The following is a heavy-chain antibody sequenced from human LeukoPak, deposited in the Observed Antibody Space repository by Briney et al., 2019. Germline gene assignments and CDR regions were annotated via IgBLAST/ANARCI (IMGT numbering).Heavy chain of an antibody. CDR2: ISSTSSMI. CDR1: GFTFSRYA. J-gene: IGHJ4*02. V-gene: IGHV3-48*02. Sequence: RGSPRLSCAASGFTFSRYAMSWFRPAPGNRLGLVSSISSTSSMISYGDSVRGRFAISRDNAKNSLFLQLNSLRDEDTAVYYCARDGGTTLVANSHYWGQGTLVTVSS. D-gene: IGHD2-8*02. CDR3: ARDGGTTLVANSHY.